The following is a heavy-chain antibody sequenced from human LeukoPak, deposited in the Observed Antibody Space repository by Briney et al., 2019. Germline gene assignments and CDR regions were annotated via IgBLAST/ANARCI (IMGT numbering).Heavy chain of an antibody. V-gene: IGHV4-34*01. Sequence: PSETLSLTCAVYGGSFSGYYWSWIRQPPGKGLEWIGEINHSGSTNYNPSLKSRVTISVDTSKNQFSLKLSSVTAADTAVYYCARLTYYYDSSGYKTNYYFDYWGQGTLVTVSS. D-gene: IGHD3-22*01. CDR2: INHSGST. CDR3: ARLTYYYDSSGYKTNYYFDY. J-gene: IGHJ4*02. CDR1: GGSFSGYY.